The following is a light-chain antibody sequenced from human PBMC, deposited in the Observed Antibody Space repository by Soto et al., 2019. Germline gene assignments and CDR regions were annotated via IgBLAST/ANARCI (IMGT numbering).Light chain of an antibody. V-gene: IGKV4-1*01. Sequence: DIVMTQSPDSLAVSLGERATINCKSSQSVLYSSNNKNYLAWYQQKPGQPPKLLIYWASTRESGVPDRFSGSGSGTDFILTIRILHAEVVAVYYCQQYYSTPLTFGGGTKVEIK. CDR1: QSVLYSSNNKNY. CDR2: WAS. CDR3: QQYYSTPLT. J-gene: IGKJ4*01.